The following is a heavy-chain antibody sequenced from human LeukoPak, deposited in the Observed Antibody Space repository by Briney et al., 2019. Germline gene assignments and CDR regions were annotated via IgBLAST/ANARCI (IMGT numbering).Heavy chain of an antibody. CDR3: ARAKIAAAGTGAFDV. V-gene: IGHV3-23*01. CDR1: GFTFSSYA. Sequence: GGSLRLCCAASGFTFSSYAMTWVRQAPGKGLEWVSAFSATDGSAQYAESVEGRFTISRDNSKNTLFLQMNSLGAEDTAVYYCARAKIAAAGTGAFDVWGQGTLVTVSS. CDR2: FSATDGSA. D-gene: IGHD6-13*01. J-gene: IGHJ3*01.